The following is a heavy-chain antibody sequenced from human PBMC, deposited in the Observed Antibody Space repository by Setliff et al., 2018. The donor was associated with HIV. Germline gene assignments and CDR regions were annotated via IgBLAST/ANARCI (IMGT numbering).Heavy chain of an antibody. Sequence: SENLSLTCTISGGSFGVYRWSWIRQSAGRGLEWIGRIDSSGTTDYKPSLKGRVAISVDTSRNQFSLRVTSVTAADTAVYFCARDRHSSGLGSYGPWGPGILVTVSS. J-gene: IGHJ5*02. CDR2: IDSSGTT. CDR1: GGSFGVYR. D-gene: IGHD3-10*01. V-gene: IGHV4-4*07. CDR3: ARDRHSSGLGSYGP.